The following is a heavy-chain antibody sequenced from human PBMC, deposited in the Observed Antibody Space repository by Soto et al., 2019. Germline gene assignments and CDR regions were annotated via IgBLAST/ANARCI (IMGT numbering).Heavy chain of an antibody. D-gene: IGHD6-6*01. CDR2: ISSSSSYI. J-gene: IGHJ3*01. Sequence: PGGSLRLSCAASGFTFSSYSMNWVRQAPGKGLEWVSSISSSSSYIYYADSVKGRFTISRDNAKNSLYLQMNSLRAEDTAVYYSARGGIPSIAAPDAFWGQGTMVTVSS. CDR3: ARGGIPSIAAPDAF. CDR1: GFTFSSYS. V-gene: IGHV3-21*01.